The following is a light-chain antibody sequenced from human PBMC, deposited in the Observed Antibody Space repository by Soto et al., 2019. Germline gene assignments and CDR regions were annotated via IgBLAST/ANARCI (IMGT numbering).Light chain of an antibody. V-gene: IGLV4-60*03. CDR2: LEGSGSY. Sequence: QAVLTQSSSASASLGSSVKLTCTLSSGHSSYIIAWHQQQPGKAPRYLMKLEGSGSYNKGSGVPDRFSGSSSGADRYLTISNLQSEDEADYYCETWDSNTYGGVFGGGTKLTVL. J-gene: IGLJ2*01. CDR1: SGHSSYI. CDR3: ETWDSNTYGGV.